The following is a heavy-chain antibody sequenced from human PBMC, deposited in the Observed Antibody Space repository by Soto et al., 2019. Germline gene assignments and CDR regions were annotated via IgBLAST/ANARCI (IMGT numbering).Heavy chain of an antibody. V-gene: IGHV1-69*13. D-gene: IGHD1-26*01. CDR1: GGTFSSYA. CDR3: AREPARAYGMDV. J-gene: IGHJ6*02. CDR2: IIPIFGTA. Sequence: ASVKVSCKASGGTFSSYAISWVRQAPGQVLEWMGGIIPIFGTANYAQKFQGRVTITADESTSTAYMELSSLRSEDTAVYYCAREPARAYGMDVWGQGTTVTVSS.